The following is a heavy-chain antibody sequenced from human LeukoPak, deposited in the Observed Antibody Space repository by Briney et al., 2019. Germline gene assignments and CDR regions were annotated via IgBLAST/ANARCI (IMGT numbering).Heavy chain of an antibody. CDR1: GGSISSSNSY. V-gene: IGHV4-39*02. D-gene: IGHD2-15*01. CDR2: ISHSGTI. Sequence: TSETLSLTCIVSGGSISSSNSYWDWIRQPPGRGLEWIGDISHSGTINYNPSLRTRVTISADTSKNQFSLKLNSVTAADTAVYYCARDQGGHFDYWGQGTLVTVSS. J-gene: IGHJ4*02. CDR3: ARDQGGHFDY.